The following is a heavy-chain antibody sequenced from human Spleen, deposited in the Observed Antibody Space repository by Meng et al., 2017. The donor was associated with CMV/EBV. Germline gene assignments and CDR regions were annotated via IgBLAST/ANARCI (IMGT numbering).Heavy chain of an antibody. CDR1: GFTFSSYS. CDR2: ISSSSSYI. CDR3: ARLSYNDAFDI. D-gene: IGHD5-24*01. V-gene: IGHV3-21*01. Sequence: SCAASGFTFSSYSMDWVRQAPGKGLEWVSSISSSSSYIYYADSVKGRFTISRDNAKNSLYLQMNSLRAEDTAVYYCARLSYNDAFDIWGQGTMVTVSS. J-gene: IGHJ3*02.